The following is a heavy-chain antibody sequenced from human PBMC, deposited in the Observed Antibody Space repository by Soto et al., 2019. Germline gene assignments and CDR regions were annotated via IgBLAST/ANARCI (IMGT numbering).Heavy chain of an antibody. CDR2: IYYSGST. J-gene: IGHJ3*02. CDR3: ASNHPRYCSGGSCYSWAFDI. V-gene: IGHV4-31*03. CDR1: GGSISSGVYY. D-gene: IGHD2-15*01. Sequence: SETLSLTCTVSGGSISSGVYYWSWIRHHPGKGLEWIGYIYYSGSTYYNPSLKSRVTISVDTSKNQFSLKLSSVTAADTAVYYCASNHPRYCSGGSCYSWAFDIWGQGTMVTV.